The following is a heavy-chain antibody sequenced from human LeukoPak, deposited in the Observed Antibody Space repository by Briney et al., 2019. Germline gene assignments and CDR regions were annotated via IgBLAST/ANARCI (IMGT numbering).Heavy chain of an antibody. Sequence: GGSLRLSCTASGFTFGDYAMSWVRQAPGKGLEWVGFIRSKAYGGTTEYAASVKGRFTISRDDSKSIACLQMNSLKTEDTAVYYCTRGITFGGVIVIGFDYWGQGTLVTVSS. J-gene: IGHJ4*02. CDR3: TRGITFGGVIVIGFDY. CDR1: GFTFGDYA. D-gene: IGHD3-16*02. V-gene: IGHV3-49*04. CDR2: IRSKAYGGTT.